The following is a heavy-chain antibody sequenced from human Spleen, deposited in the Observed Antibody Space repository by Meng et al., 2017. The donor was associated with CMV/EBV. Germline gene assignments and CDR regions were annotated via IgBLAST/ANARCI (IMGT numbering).Heavy chain of an antibody. D-gene: IGHD1-7*01. CDR2: IYPGDSDT. CDR3: ARLLGDWNYVPV. V-gene: IGHV5-51*01. J-gene: IGHJ6*02. Sequence: GGSLRLSCEASGYSFRSYWIGWVRQMPGKGLEWIGFIYPGDSDTRYSPSFQGQVTISVDWSITTAYLQWSSLKASDSAMYYCARLLGDWNYVPVWGQGTTVTVSS. CDR1: GYSFRSYW.